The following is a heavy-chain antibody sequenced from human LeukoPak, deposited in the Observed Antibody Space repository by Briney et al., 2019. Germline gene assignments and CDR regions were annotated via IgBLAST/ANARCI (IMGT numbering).Heavy chain of an antibody. CDR2: ISYEGSIK. Sequence: GGSLRLSCAASGFTFSSYAMHWVRQAPGKGLEWVAVISYEGSIKYYADSVKGRFTISRDNSKNTLYLQMNSLRAEDTAVYYCARDFPDGSGWYSLVASSIRGYYYYGMDVWGQGTTVTVSS. D-gene: IGHD6-19*01. CDR1: GFTFSSYA. V-gene: IGHV3-30-3*01. J-gene: IGHJ6*02. CDR3: ARDFPDGSGWYSLVASSIRGYYYYGMDV.